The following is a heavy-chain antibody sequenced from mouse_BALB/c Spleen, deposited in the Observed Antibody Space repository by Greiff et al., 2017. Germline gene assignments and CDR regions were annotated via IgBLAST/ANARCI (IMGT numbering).Heavy chain of an antibody. CDR1: GYTFTSYW. J-gene: IGHJ1*01. Sequence: QVQLQQPGAELVRPGASVKLSCKASGYTFTSYWMNWVKQRPGQGLEWIGMIDPSDSETHYNQMFKDKATLTVDKSSSTAYMQLSSLTSEDSAVYYGAGGEYDGRGYGWELEGWGGGTAVTV. D-gene: IGHD1-1*01. CDR3: AGGEYDGRGYGWELEG. V-gene: IGHV1-61*01. CDR2: IDPSDSET.